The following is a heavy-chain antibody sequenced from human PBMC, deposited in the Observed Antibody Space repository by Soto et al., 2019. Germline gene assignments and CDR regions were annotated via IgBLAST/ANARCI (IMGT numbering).Heavy chain of an antibody. CDR2: IWYDGSNK. CDR1: GFTFSSYA. V-gene: IGHV3-33*08. D-gene: IGHD1-26*01. CDR3: AREYYQAPQPSYYMDV. Sequence: AGGSLRLSCAASGFTFSSYAMSWVRQAPGKGLEWVAVIWYDGSNKYYADSVKGRFTISRDNSKNTLYLQMNSLRAEDTAVYYCAREYYQAPQPSYYMDVWGKGTTVTVSS. J-gene: IGHJ6*03.